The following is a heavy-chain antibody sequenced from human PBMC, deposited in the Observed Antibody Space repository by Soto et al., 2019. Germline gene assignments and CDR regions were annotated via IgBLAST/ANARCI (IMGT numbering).Heavy chain of an antibody. Sequence: QVQLQESGPGLVKPSETLSLTCTVSGGSISSYYWSWIRQPPGKGLEWIGYIYYSGSTNYNPSLKSRVTISVDTSKNQFSLKPSSVTAADTAVYYCARLVVVPHCSGGSCYSYYYGMDVWGQGTTVTVSS. V-gene: IGHV4-59*01. CDR1: GGSISSYY. J-gene: IGHJ6*02. D-gene: IGHD2-15*01. CDR3: ARLVVVPHCSGGSCYSYYYGMDV. CDR2: IYYSGST.